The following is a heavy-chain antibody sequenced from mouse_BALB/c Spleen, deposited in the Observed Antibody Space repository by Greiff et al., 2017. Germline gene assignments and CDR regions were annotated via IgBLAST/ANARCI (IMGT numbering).Heavy chain of an antibody. CDR2: ISYSGST. V-gene: IGHV3-8*02. J-gene: IGHJ1*01. CDR1: GDSITSCY. D-gene: IGHD1-1*01. CDR3: AFYGSSYNFDV. Sequence: EVKLQESGPSLVKPSQTLSLTCSVTGDSITSCYWNWVRKFPGNKLEYMGYISYSGSTYYNPSLKSRISITRDTSKNQYYLQLNSVTTEDTATYYCAFYGSSYNFDVWGAGTTVTVSS.